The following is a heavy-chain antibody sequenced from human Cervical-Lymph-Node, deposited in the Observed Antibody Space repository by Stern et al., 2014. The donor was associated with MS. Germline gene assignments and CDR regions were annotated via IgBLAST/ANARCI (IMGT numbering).Heavy chain of an antibody. CDR3: AKGPGAYGDVYWYFDL. V-gene: IGHV3-30*18. CDR1: GFIFRSFG. D-gene: IGHD4-17*01. CDR2: TAYDGTNK. J-gene: IGHJ2*01. Sequence: VQLVESGGGVVQPGRSLRLSCAASGFIFRSFGMHWVRQAPGKGLEWVAATAYDGTNKHYADSVKGRFTISRDNSENTLYLQMDSLRPEDTAVYYCAKGPGAYGDVYWYFDLWGRGTLVLVSS.